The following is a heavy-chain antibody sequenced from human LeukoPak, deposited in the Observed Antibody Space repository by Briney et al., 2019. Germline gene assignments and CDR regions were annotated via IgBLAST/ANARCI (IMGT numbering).Heavy chain of an antibody. D-gene: IGHD3-16*01. CDR1: GFTFSTYR. Sequence: PGGSLRLSCAASGFTFSTYRMSWVRQAPGKGLEWVANIKQDGSEKHYVDSVKGRFTISRDNAKNSLYLQMNSLRAEDTAVYYCARTYAYDATGDRGHWGQGTLVTVSS. CDR3: ARTYAYDATGDRGH. V-gene: IGHV3-7*01. J-gene: IGHJ4*02. CDR2: IKQDGSEK.